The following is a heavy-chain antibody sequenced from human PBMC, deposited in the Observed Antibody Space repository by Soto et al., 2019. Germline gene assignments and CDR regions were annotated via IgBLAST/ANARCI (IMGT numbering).Heavy chain of an antibody. J-gene: IGHJ4*02. CDR1: GFTFSSYT. CDR3: ARILIIGTTSGSYFDY. Sequence: EVQLVESGGGLVKPGGSLRLSCAASGFTFSSYTMNWVRQAPGKGLEWVSSISSSSSYIYYADSVKGRFTISRDNTKNSPYLQMNGLRAEDTAVYYCARILIIGTTSGSYFDYWGQGTLVTVFS. D-gene: IGHD1-20*01. CDR2: ISSSSSYI. V-gene: IGHV3-21*01.